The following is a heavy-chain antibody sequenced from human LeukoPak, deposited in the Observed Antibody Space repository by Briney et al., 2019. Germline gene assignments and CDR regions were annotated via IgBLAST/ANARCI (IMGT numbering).Heavy chain of an antibody. CDR2: ISSSGSTI. D-gene: IGHD4-23*01. Sequence: PGGFLRLSCAASGFTFSSYEMHWVRQAPGKGLEWVSYISSSGSTIYYADSVKGRFTISRDNAKNSLCLQMNSLRAEDTTVYYCARDYGGSSPFDYWGQGTLVTVSS. CDR3: ARDYGGSSPFDY. CDR1: GFTFSSYE. J-gene: IGHJ4*02. V-gene: IGHV3-48*03.